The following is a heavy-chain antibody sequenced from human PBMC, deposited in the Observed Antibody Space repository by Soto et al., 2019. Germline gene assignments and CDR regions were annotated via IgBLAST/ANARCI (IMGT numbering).Heavy chain of an antibody. J-gene: IGHJ6*02. D-gene: IGHD2-2*01. CDR3: ARDPPNDKTQLDYGMDV. CDR2: ISARGGST. V-gene: IGHV3-23*01. Sequence: EVQLLESGGGLGQGGGSLRLSCAASGFTFSSYTMNGVRQAPGKGLEWVSLISARGGSTYYADSVKGRFTISRDNSKNTLYLQMNSLRAEDTGVYYCARDPPNDKTQLDYGMDVWGQGTAVTVSS. CDR1: GFTFSSYT.